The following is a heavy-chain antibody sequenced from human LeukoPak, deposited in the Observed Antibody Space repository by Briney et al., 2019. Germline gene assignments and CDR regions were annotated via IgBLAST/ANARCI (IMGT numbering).Heavy chain of an antibody. CDR2: VYQSGVT. CDR1: GGSITDYY. D-gene: IGHD3-3*02. J-gene: IGHJ3*02. V-gene: IGHV4-59*01. CDR3: ARDLGIIFNAFDI. Sequence: SETLSLTCTVSGGSITDYYWSWIRQPPGKGLEWIGYVYQSGVTDYNPSLKSRASISIDVSVNQFSLRLTSVTSADAAVYFCARDLGIIFNAFDIWGHGTRVTVSS.